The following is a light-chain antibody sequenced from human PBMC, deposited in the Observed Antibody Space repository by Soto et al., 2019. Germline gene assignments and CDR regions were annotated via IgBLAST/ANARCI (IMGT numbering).Light chain of an antibody. Sequence: QSVLTQPPSASGSPGQSVTISCTGTSSDVGGYNYVSWYQQHPGKAPKLMMYEVSKRPSGVPDRFSGSKSGNTASLTVSGLQAEDEADYHCSSYAGNNNVVFGGGTKLTVL. CDR2: EVS. V-gene: IGLV2-8*01. CDR1: SSDVGGYNY. J-gene: IGLJ2*01. CDR3: SSYAGNNNVV.